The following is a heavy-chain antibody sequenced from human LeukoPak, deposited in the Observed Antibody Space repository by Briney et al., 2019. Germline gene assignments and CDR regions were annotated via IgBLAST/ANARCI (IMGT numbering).Heavy chain of an antibody. CDR2: IYYSGIT. D-gene: IGHD6-6*01. Sequence: SETLSLTCIVSGGSISSHYWSWIRQPPGKGLEWIGYIYYSGITNYNPSLKSRVTISVDTSKNQFSLKLSSVTAADTAVYYCARVVAARPTPARPVYYFDYWGQGTLVTVSS. V-gene: IGHV4-59*11. J-gene: IGHJ4*02. CDR3: ARVVAARPTPARPVYYFDY. CDR1: GGSISSHY.